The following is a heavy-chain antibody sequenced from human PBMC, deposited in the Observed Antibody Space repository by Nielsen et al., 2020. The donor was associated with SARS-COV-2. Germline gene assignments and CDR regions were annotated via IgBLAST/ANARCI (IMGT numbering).Heavy chain of an antibody. CDR2: INHSGST. CDR3: ARGGRYCSSTSCYSRGLDY. J-gene: IGHJ4*02. D-gene: IGHD2-2*01. V-gene: IGHV4-34*01. Sequence: WIRQPPGKGLEWIGEINHSGSTNYNPPLKSRVSMSVDTSKNQFSLKLSSVTAADTAVYYCARGGRYCSSTSCYSRGLDYWGQGTLVTVSS.